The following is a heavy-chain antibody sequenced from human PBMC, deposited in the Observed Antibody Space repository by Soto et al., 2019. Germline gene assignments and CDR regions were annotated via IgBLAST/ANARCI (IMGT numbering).Heavy chain of an antibody. CDR2: IHYAGNT. J-gene: IGHJ3*02. CDR3: ARSYCGGDCYSDFDAFDI. D-gene: IGHD2-21*02. Sequence: SLALNCAFCGGCISSGGVSWSWIRQPPGKGLEWIGYIHYAGNTYYNPSLKGRVTISVDRSKNQFSLELYSVAAADTAVYYCARSYCGGDCYSDFDAFDIWGQRTPVTVSS. CDR1: GGCISSGGVS. V-gene: IGHV4-30-2*01.